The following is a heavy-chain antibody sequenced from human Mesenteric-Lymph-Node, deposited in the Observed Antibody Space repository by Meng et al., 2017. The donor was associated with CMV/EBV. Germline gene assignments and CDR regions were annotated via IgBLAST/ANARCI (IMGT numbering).Heavy chain of an antibody. CDR2: IYSGGSST. J-gene: IGHJ4*02. Sequence: GGSLRLSCAASGFTFSSYAMSWVRQAPGKGLEWVSVIYSGGSSTYYADSVKGRFTISRDNAKNSLYLQMNSLRAEDTAVYYCARDQPDRAFDYWGQGTLVTVSS. D-gene: IGHD1-14*01. V-gene: IGHV3-23*03. CDR3: ARDQPDRAFDY. CDR1: GFTFSSYA.